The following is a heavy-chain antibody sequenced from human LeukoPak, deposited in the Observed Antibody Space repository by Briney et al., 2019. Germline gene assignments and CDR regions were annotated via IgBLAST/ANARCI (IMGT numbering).Heavy chain of an antibody. V-gene: IGHV4-59*01. D-gene: IGHD6-13*01. CDR3: ASSSSAAAGSPSFDY. Sequence: KSSETLSLTCTVSGGSISSYYWTWIRQPPGKGLEWIGYIYYSGSTNYNPSLKSRVTISVDTSKNQFSLKLSSATAADTAVYYCASSSSAAAGSPSFDYWGQGTLVTVSS. CDR1: GGSISSYY. J-gene: IGHJ4*02. CDR2: IYYSGST.